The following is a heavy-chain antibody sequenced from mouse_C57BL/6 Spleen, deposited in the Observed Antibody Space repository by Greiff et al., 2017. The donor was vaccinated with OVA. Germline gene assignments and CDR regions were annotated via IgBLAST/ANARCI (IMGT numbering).Heavy chain of an antibody. CDR2: IYPGSGGT. D-gene: IGHD1-1*01. Sequence: VQLQQPGAELVKPGASVKMSCKASGYTFTSYWITWVKQRPGQGLEWIGDIYPGSGGTNYNEKFKGKATLTVDTSSSTAYMQLSSLTSEDSAVYSCARRDGSSYWYFDVWGTGTTVTVSS. J-gene: IGHJ1*03. CDR1: GYTFTSYW. CDR3: ARRDGSSYWYFDV. V-gene: IGHV1-55*01.